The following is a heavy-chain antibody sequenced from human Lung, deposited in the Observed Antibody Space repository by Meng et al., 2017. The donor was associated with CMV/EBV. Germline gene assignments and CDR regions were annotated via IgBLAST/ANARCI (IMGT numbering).Heavy chain of an antibody. Sequence: GGSXRLSCAASGFTFSSYSMNWVRQAPGKGLEWVSSISSSSSYIYYADSVKGRFTISRDNAKNSLYLQMNSLRAEDTAVYYCARESLLSPNWGPGYFDYLGQGXLVTVSS. CDR2: ISSSSSYI. J-gene: IGHJ4*02. D-gene: IGHD7-27*01. CDR3: ARESLLSPNWGPGYFDY. V-gene: IGHV3-21*01. CDR1: GFTFSSYS.